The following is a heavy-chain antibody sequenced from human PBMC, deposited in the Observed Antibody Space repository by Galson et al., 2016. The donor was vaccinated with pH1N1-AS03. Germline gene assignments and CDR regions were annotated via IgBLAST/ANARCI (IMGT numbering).Heavy chain of an antibody. CDR2: ISSDGSNK. CDR1: GFTFSPYA. CDR3: ARETVVGTGFEY. D-gene: IGHD6-19*01. V-gene: IGHV3-30*04. Sequence: SLRLSCAGSGFTFSPYAMHWVLQAPGKGLEWVAVISSDGSNKYYSDSGKGRFTISRDNSKSTLYLQMNSLRAEDSAVYYCARETVVGTGFEYWGQGTLVTVSS. J-gene: IGHJ4*02.